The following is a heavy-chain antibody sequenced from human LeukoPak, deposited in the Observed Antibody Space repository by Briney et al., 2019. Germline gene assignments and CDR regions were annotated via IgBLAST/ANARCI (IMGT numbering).Heavy chain of an antibody. D-gene: IGHD3-22*01. J-gene: IGHJ4*02. Sequence: GASVKVSCKASGYTLSSYGISWVRQAPGQGLEWMGWISSYNGNTNYAQKLQGRVTMTMDPSISTAYMELSSLRSEDTAVYYCARRSDDYDSSAYYHWGQGTLVAVSS. CDR2: ISSYNGNT. CDR1: GYTLSSYG. CDR3: ARRSDDYDSSAYYH. V-gene: IGHV1-18*01.